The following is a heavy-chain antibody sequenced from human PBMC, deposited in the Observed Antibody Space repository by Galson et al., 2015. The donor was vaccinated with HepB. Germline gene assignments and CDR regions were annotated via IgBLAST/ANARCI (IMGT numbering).Heavy chain of an antibody. CDR3: ARDLTMVRGVPDY. CDR2: IWYDGSNK. D-gene: IGHD3-10*01. CDR1: GFTFSSYG. V-gene: IGHV3-33*01. J-gene: IGHJ4*02. Sequence: SLRLSCAASGFTFSSYGMHWVRQAPGKGLEWVAVIWYDGSNKYYADSVKGRFTISRDNSKNSLYLQMNSLRAEDTAVYYCARDLTMVRGVPDYWGQGTLVTVSS.